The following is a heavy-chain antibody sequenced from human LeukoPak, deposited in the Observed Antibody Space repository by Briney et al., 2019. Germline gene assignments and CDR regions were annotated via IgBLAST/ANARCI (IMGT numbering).Heavy chain of an antibody. D-gene: IGHD2-2*01. CDR1: GYTFSGYY. J-gene: IGHJ4*02. CDR3: ARGRDKTTSPAIDY. Sequence: GASVKVSCKASGYTFSGYYMHWVRQAPGLGHEWMGWISPKSGDTNYAQDFQGRVTMTRDTSISTAYMELSRLTSDDTAVYYCARGRDKTTSPAIDYWGQGTLVTVSS. CDR2: ISPKSGDT. V-gene: IGHV1-2*02.